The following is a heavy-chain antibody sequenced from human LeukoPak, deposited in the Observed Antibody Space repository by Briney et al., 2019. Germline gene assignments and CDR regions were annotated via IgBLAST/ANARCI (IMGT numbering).Heavy chain of an antibody. J-gene: IGHJ3*02. CDR3: ATNAGPGPDDAFDI. CDR1: GFTFSSYA. Sequence: GGPLRLSCAASGFTFSSYAMSWVRQAPGKGLDWVSTISGSGGSTYYADSVKGRFTISRDNSKNTLYLQMNSLGAEDTAVYYCATNAGPGPDDAFDIWGQGTMVTVSS. V-gene: IGHV3-23*01. CDR2: ISGSGGST.